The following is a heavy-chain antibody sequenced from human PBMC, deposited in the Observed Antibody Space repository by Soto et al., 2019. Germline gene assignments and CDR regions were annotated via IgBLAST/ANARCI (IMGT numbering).Heavy chain of an antibody. J-gene: IGHJ3*02. CDR1: VGSIISSNW. V-gene: IGHV4-4*02. Sequence: PSETLFLTCAFSVGSIISSNWCSWVRQPPGKGLEWIGEIYHSGSTNYNPSLKSRVTISVDKSKNQFSLKLSSVTAADTAVYYCARDGGIAAAGPAFDIWGQGTMVTVSS. D-gene: IGHD6-13*01. CDR2: IYHSGST. CDR3: ARDGGIAAAGPAFDI.